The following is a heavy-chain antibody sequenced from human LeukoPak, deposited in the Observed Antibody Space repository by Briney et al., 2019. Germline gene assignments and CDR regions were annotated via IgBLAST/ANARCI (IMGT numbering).Heavy chain of an antibody. CDR1: GFTFSSYA. V-gene: IGHV3-23*01. CDR3: AKFPALYTSRWFVGGWFDY. Sequence: PGGSLRLSCAASGFTFSSYAMSWVRQAPGKGLEWVSLISSSGDNTKYADSVKGRFTISRDNSRNTLYLQMNSLRAEDTAVYYCAKFPALYTSRWFVGGWFDYWGQGTLVTVSS. D-gene: IGHD6-19*01. J-gene: IGHJ5*01. CDR2: ISSSGDNT.